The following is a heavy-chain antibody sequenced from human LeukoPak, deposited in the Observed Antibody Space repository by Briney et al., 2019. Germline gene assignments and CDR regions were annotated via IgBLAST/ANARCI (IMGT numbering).Heavy chain of an antibody. V-gene: IGHV3-21*04. CDR1: GFTFNTYN. D-gene: IGHD5-24*01. CDR3: AKSGYNRFDY. J-gene: IGHJ4*02. CDR2: ISSSSSSYI. Sequence: GGSLRLSCAASGFTFNTYNMNWVRQAPGKGLEWVSSISSSSSSYIYYADSVKGRFTISRDNSENTLYLQMNSLRAEDTAVYYCAKSGYNRFDYWGQGTLVTVSS.